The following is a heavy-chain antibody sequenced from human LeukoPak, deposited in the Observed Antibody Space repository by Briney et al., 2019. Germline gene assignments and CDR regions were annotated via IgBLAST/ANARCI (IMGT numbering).Heavy chain of an antibody. D-gene: IGHD3-22*01. CDR3: ATGTPHYYDSSGYFLSGFDY. CDR1: GGTFSSYA. CDR2: IIPIFGTA. V-gene: IGHV1-69*01. J-gene: IGHJ4*02. Sequence: SVKVSCKASGGTFSSYAISWVRQAPGQGLEWMGGIIPIFGTANYAQKFRGRVTITADESTNTAYMELSSLRSEDTAVYYCATGTPHYYDSSGYFLSGFDYWGQGTLVTVSS.